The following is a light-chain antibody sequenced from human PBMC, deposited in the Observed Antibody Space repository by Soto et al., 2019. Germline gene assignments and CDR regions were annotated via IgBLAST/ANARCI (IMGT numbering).Light chain of an antibody. CDR2: LGS. CDR3: MQALQTPLT. J-gene: IGKJ4*01. CDR1: QSLLHSTGYNY. V-gene: IGKV2-28*01. Sequence: DIVMTQSPLSLPVTPGEPASISCRSSQSLLHSTGYNYLDWYLQKPGQSPQLLIYLGSNRASGVPERFSGSGSGTDFTLKISRVEAEDVGVYYCMQALQTPLTFGGGTKLEIK.